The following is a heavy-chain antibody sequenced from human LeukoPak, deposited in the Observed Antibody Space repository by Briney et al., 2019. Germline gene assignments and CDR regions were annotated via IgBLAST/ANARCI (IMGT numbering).Heavy chain of an antibody. J-gene: IGHJ4*02. D-gene: IGHD2-15*01. V-gene: IGHV3-74*01. CDR2: INSDGSTT. CDR1: GFTFSSYL. CDR3: ARGMRAATKDY. Sequence: GGSLRLSCAASGFTFSSYLMHWVRQGPGKGLVWVSRINSDGSTTSYADSVKGRFTISRDNAKNTLFLQMNSLRAEDTAVYYCARGMRAATKDYWGRGTLVTVSS.